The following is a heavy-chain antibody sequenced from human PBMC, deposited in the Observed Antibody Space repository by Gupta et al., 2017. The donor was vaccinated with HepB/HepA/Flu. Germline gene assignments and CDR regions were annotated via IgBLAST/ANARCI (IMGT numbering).Heavy chain of an antibody. CDR1: GFTFSSYW. Sequence: EVQLVESGGGLVQPGGSLRLSCAASGFTFSSYWMSWVRQAPGKGLEWVANIKQDGSEKYYVDSVKGRFTISRDNAKNSLYLQMNSLRAEDTAVYYCARVFFGYSGYDWGLDYWGQGTLVTVS. V-gene: IGHV3-7*01. CDR3: ARVFFGYSGYDWGLDY. CDR2: IKQDGSEK. J-gene: IGHJ4*02. D-gene: IGHD5-12*01.